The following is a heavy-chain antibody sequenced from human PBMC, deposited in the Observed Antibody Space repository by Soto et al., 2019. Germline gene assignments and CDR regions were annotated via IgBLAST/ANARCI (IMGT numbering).Heavy chain of an antibody. CDR1: GGSTNSRSDY. J-gene: IGHJ4*02. CDR3: ARQPRGPGYGERGLYLVY. V-gene: IGHV4-39*01. CDR2: VYYSGST. D-gene: IGHD3-16*01. Sequence: PSATLSLTCTVSGGSTNSRSDYWGWIRQPPGKGLEWIGSVYYSGSTHDNPSLQSRVTISVDASRNQFSLNLISVTAADTAVYFCARQPRGPGYGERGLYLVYWGQGTLVTVSS.